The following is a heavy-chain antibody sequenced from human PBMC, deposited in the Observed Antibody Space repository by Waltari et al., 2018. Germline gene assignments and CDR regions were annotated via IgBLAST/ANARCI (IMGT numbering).Heavy chain of an antibody. D-gene: IGHD3-22*01. CDR2: IDESGST. CDR3: ARFSSGSADY. V-gene: IGHV4-38-2*02. J-gene: IGHJ4*02. Sequence: QVQLQESGPGLVKPSETLSLTCTVSGYSIRSGYYGGWIRQSPGKGLEWIGNIDESGSTYYDPSLKSRVTISVDTSKNQFSLKLSSVTAADTAVYYCARFSSGSADYWGQGTLVSVSS. CDR1: GYSIRSGYY.